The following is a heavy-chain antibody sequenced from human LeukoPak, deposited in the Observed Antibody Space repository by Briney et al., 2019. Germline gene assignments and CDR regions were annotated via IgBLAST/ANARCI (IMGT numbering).Heavy chain of an antibody. CDR1: GGTFTSYA. CDR3: ASIRGHKTHFSHFDY. D-gene: IGHD3-10*01. CDR2: IIPIFGTA. J-gene: IGHJ4*02. Sequence: SVTVSFTASGGTFTSYAISWVRQAPGQGLEWMGGIIPIFGTANYAQKFQGRVTITTDESTSTAYMELSSLRSEDTAVYYCASIRGHKTHFSHFDYWGQGTLVTVSS. V-gene: IGHV1-69*05.